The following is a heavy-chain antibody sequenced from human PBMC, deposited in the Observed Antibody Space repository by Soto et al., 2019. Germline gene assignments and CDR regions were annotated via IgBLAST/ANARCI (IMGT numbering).Heavy chain of an antibody. J-gene: IGHJ4*01. CDR2: ISYDGSNK. D-gene: IGHD5-12*01. CDR1: GFTFSSYG. CDR3: AKDLNSGYARRQFDY. Sequence: QVQLVESGGGVVQPGRSLRLSCAASGFTFSSYGMHWVRQAPGKGLEWVAVISYDGSNKYYADSVKGRFTISRDNSKNTLYLQMNSLRAEDTAVYYCAKDLNSGYARRQFDYWGHGTLVTVSS. V-gene: IGHV3-30*18.